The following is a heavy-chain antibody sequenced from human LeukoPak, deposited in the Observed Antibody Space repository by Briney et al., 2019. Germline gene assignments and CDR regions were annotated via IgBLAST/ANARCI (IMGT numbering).Heavy chain of an antibody. CDR3: ARDSSRYYDFWSGYYTGYYFDY. D-gene: IGHD3-3*01. CDR2: INPNSGGT. CDR1: GYTFTGYY. V-gene: IGHV1-2*02. Sequence: ASVKVSCKASGYTFTGYYMHWVRQAPGQGLEWMGWINPNSGGTNYAQKFQGRVTMTRDTSISTAYMELSRLRSDDTAVYYCARDSSRYYDFWSGYYTGYYFDYWGQGTLVTVSS. J-gene: IGHJ4*02.